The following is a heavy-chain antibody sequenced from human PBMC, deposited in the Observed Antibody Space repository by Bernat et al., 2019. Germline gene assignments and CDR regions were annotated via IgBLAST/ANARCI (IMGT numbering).Heavy chain of an antibody. J-gene: IGHJ4*02. CDR1: GYTFTRNY. D-gene: IGHD3-10*01. CDR3: ARERGSAGGYFYY. Sequence: QVQLVQSGAEVKKPGASVKVSCKASGYTFTRNYIHWVRQAPGQGPEWMGIINPSSGSATYAQSFQGRITLTRDTSTSTVYMELSSLRSEDTAVYYCARERGSAGGYFYYWGQGTLVTVSS. CDR2: INPSSGSA. V-gene: IGHV1-46*03.